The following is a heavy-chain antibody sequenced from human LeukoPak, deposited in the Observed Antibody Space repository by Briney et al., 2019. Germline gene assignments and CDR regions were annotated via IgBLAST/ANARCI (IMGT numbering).Heavy chain of an antibody. D-gene: IGHD3-10*01. Sequence: GGSLRLSCAASGFTVSSNYMSWVRQAPGKGLEWVSVIYSGGSTYYADSVKGRFTISRDNSKNTLYLQMNSLRAEDTAVYYCARARLRFGNTDYWGQGTLVTVSS. CDR2: IYSGGST. V-gene: IGHV3-66*01. CDR1: GFTVSSNY. J-gene: IGHJ4*02. CDR3: ARARLRFGNTDY.